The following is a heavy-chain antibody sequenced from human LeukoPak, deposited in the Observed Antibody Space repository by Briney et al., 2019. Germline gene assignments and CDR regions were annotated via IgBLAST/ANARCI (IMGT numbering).Heavy chain of an antibody. Sequence: PGGSLRLSCAASGFSFSTYWMTWVRQAPGKGLEWVANIKQDGSAKNYVDYVKGRFTISRDNAENSLYLQMNSLRAEDTAVYYCARDPVGGGKSGKDLWGEGTLVTVSS. D-gene: IGHD4-23*01. CDR1: GFSFSTYW. J-gene: IGHJ4*02. V-gene: IGHV3-7*03. CDR2: IKQDGSAK. CDR3: ARDPVGGGKSGKDL.